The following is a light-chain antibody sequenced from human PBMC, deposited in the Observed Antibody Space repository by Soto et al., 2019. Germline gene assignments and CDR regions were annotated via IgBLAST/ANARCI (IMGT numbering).Light chain of an antibody. J-gene: IGKJ1*01. CDR1: QSISSL. CDR3: QQYNSYSPT. V-gene: IGKV1-5*01. Sequence: DIQITQSPSTLSAYVGHRAAITFTASQSISSLLAWYQQKPGKAPKLLIYDASSLESGVPSRFSGSGSGTEFTLTISSLQTDDFATYSCQQYNSYSPTFGQGTKVDIK. CDR2: DAS.